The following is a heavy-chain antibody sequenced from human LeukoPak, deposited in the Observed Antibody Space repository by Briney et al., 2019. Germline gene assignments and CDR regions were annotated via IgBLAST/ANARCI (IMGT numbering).Heavy chain of an antibody. V-gene: IGHV3-30-3*01. J-gene: IGHJ4*02. CDR2: ISYDGSNK. D-gene: IGHD3-9*01. CDR1: GFTFSSYA. Sequence: GGSLRLSCAASGFTFSSYAMHWVRQAPGKGLEWVAVISYDGSNKYYADSVKGRFTISRDNSKNTLYLQMNSLRAEDTAVYYCASPSWGYYDILTGYRFDYWGQGTLVTVSP. CDR3: ASPSWGYYDILTGYRFDY.